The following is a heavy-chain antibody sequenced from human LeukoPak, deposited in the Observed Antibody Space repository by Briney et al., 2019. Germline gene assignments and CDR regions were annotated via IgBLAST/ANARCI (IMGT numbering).Heavy chain of an antibody. Sequence: LSLTCTVSGGSISTSYYYWGWIRRPPGKGLEWVSYISKSDSTIYYADSVKGRFTISRDNAKNSLYLQMNSLRAEDTALYYCAKSGIIQGYYFYYMDVWGKGTTVTISS. CDR1: GGSISTSYYY. CDR3: AKSGIIQGYYFYYMDV. V-gene: IGHV3-11*01. D-gene: IGHD5-18*01. J-gene: IGHJ6*03. CDR2: ISKSDSTI.